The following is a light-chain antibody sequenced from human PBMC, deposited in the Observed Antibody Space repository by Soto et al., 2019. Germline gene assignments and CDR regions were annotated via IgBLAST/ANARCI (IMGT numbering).Light chain of an antibody. CDR1: QSISSNS. V-gene: IGKV3-20*01. J-gene: IGKJ5*01. CDR3: QQYGSSPMT. Sequence: EIVLTQSPGTLSLSPGERATLSCRASQSISSNSVDWYQQEPGQAPRLLIHGASTRATGIPDRVSGSGSGTDFTLSISRLEPVDFGVYYCQQYGSSPMTFGQGTRLEIK. CDR2: GAS.